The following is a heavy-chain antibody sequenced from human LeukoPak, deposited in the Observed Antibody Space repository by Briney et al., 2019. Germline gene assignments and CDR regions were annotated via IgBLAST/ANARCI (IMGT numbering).Heavy chain of an antibody. Sequence: SQTLSLTCTVSGSSISSGSYYWSWIRQPAGKGLEWIGRIYTSGSTNYNPSLKSRVTISVDTSKNQFSLKLSSVTAADTAVYYCARAPTPYGDSSGYDYWGQGTLVTVSS. V-gene: IGHV4-61*02. CDR1: GSSISSGSYY. D-gene: IGHD3-22*01. CDR3: ARAPTPYGDSSGYDY. J-gene: IGHJ4*02. CDR2: IYTSGST.